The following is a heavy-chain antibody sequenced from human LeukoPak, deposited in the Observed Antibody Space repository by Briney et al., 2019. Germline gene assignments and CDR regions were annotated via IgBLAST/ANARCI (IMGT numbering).Heavy chain of an antibody. Sequence: GSSVKVSCKAPGGTFSSYAISWVRQAPGQGLEWMGGIIPIFGTANYAQKFQGRVTITTDESTSTAYMELSSLRSEDTAVYYCARASLRYSSSWGFDPWGQGTLVTVSS. CDR3: ARASLRYSSSWGFDP. CDR1: GGTFSSYA. CDR2: IIPIFGTA. J-gene: IGHJ5*02. D-gene: IGHD6-13*01. V-gene: IGHV1-69*05.